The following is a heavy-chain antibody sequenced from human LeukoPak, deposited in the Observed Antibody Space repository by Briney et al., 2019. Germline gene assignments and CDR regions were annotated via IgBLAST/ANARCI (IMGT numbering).Heavy chain of an antibody. D-gene: IGHD2-2*01. CDR1: GFTFSSYV. CDR2: IWYDGSNK. V-gene: IGHV3-33*01. CDR3: ARERYQLTHNYFDY. J-gene: IGHJ4*02. Sequence: GRSLRLSCAASGFTFSSYVMHWVRPAPGKGLEWVAVIWYDGSNKYYADSVKGRFTISRDNSKNTLYLQMNSLRAEDTAVYYCARERYQLTHNYFDYWGQGTLVTVSS.